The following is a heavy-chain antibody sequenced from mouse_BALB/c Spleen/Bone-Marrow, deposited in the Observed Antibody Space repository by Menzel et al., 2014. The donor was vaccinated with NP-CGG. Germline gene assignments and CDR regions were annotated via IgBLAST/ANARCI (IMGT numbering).Heavy chain of an antibody. V-gene: IGHV14-3*02. CDR1: GFNIKDTY. D-gene: IGHD2-14*01. CDR3: AAYYRYLAWFAY. Sequence: EVQLHQSGAELAKPGASVKLSCTASGFNIKDTYTHWVKQRPEQGLEWIGRIDPANGNTKYDPKFQGKATITADTSSNTAYLQLSSLTSEDTAVYYCAAYYRYLAWFAYWGQGTLVTVSA. J-gene: IGHJ3*01. CDR2: IDPANGNT.